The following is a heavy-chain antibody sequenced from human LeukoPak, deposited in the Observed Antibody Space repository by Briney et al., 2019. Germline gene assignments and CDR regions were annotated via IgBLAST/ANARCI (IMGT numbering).Heavy chain of an antibody. CDR1: GFMSGFTFSSYA. CDR3: ARGSSSWLYYFDY. D-gene: IGHD6-13*01. Sequence: GGSLRLSCAASGFMSGFTFSSYAMNWVRQAPGKGLEWVSSISSSSSYIYYADSVKGRFTISRDNAKNSLYLQMNSLRAEDTAVYYCARGSSSWLYYFDYWGQGTLVTVSS. J-gene: IGHJ4*02. CDR2: ISSSSSYI. V-gene: IGHV3-21*01.